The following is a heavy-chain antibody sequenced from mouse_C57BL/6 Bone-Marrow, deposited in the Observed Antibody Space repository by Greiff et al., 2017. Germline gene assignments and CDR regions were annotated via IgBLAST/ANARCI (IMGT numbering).Heavy chain of an antibody. CDR2: ISYDGSN. Sequence: EVQVVESGPGLVKPSQSLSLTCSVTGYSITSGYYWNWIRQFPGNKLEWMGYISYDGSNNYNPSLKNRISITRDTSKNQFFLKLNSVTTEDTATYYCARRYDYAMDYWGQGTSVTVSS. CDR3: ARRYDYAMDY. J-gene: IGHJ4*01. CDR1: GYSITSGYY. V-gene: IGHV3-6*01. D-gene: IGHD2-10*02.